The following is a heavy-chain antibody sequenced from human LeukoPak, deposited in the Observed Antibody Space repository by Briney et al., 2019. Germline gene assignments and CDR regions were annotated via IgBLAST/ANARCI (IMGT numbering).Heavy chain of an antibody. CDR3: AKDGKTRNWNYFQAKPVY. CDR1: GFTSSSYW. D-gene: IGHD1-7*01. V-gene: IGHV3-23*01. Sequence: GGSLRLSCALSGFTSSSYWMHWVRQAPGKGLEWVSGSGSGGNTYYADSVKGRFTISRDNSKNTLYLQMNSLRAEDTAVYYCAKDGKTRNWNYFQAKPVYWGQGTLVTVSS. J-gene: IGHJ4*02. CDR2: SGSGGNT.